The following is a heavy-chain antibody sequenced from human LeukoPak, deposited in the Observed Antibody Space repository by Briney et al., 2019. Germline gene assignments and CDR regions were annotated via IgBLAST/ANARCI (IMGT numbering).Heavy chain of an antibody. D-gene: IGHD3-22*01. CDR2: INPNSGGT. V-gene: IGHV1-2*02. Sequence: ASVKVSCKASGYTFTDYYMHWVRQAPGQGLEWMGWINPNSGGTNYAQKFQGRVTMTRDTSISTAYMELSRLRSDDTAVYYCARRAGDYSHPYDYWGQGILVTVSS. CDR3: ARRAGDYSHPYDY. J-gene: IGHJ4*02. CDR1: GYTFTDYY.